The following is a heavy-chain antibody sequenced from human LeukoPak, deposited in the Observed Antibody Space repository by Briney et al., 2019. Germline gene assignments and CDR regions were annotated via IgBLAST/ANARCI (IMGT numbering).Heavy chain of an antibody. J-gene: IGHJ4*02. CDR2: IYPDDSDI. CDR1: GYSFTSRW. D-gene: IGHD4-17*01. Sequence: GESLKISCQGSGYSFTSRWIAWVRQMPGKGLEWIGIIYPDDSDIRYNPSFQGQVTISADKSVNVAYLQWSSQKASDTAMYYCATFSNYGDFLDFWGQGNLVTVSS. CDR3: ATFSNYGDFLDF. V-gene: IGHV5-51*01.